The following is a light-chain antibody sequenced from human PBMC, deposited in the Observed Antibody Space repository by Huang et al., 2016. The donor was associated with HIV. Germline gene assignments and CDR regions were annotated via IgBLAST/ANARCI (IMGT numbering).Light chain of an antibody. J-gene: IGKJ4*01. CDR1: QSVRSSS. CDR3: QQYGSSPLT. CDR2: RAS. Sequence: EIVLTQSPGTLSLSPGERATLSCRASQSVRSSSLAWYQQKPGQYPRLLICRASNRATAIPDRFSGSGSETDFTLTISRLEPEDFAVYYCQQYGSSPLTFGGGTKVEIK. V-gene: IGKV3-20*01.